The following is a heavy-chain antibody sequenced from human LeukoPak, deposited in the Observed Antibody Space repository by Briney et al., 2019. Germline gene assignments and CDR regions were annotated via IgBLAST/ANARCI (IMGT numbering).Heavy chain of an antibody. CDR1: GFTFSSYA. J-gene: IGHJ6*02. CDR2: ISGSGGST. CDR3: AKEFGYGSGFYGMDV. D-gene: IGHD3-10*01. V-gene: IGHV3-23*01. Sequence: GGSLRLSCAASGFTFSSYAMSWVRQAPGKGLEWVSAISGSGGSTYYADSVKGRFTISRDNSKNTLYLQMNSLRAEGTAVYYCAKEFGYGSGFYGMDVWGQGTTVTVSS.